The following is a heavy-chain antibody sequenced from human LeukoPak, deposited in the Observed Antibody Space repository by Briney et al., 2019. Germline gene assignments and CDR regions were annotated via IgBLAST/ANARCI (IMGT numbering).Heavy chain of an antibody. Sequence: ASVKVSCKASGYTFTSYGISWVRQAPGQGLEWMGWISAYNGNTNYAQKLQGRVTMTTDTSTSTAYMELRSLRFDDTAVYYCARASNYCSGGSCYPPFSYYYYYMDVWGKGTTVTVSS. CDR3: ARASNYCSGGSCYPPFSYYYYYMDV. J-gene: IGHJ6*03. V-gene: IGHV1-18*01. CDR2: ISAYNGNT. D-gene: IGHD2-15*01. CDR1: GYTFTSYG.